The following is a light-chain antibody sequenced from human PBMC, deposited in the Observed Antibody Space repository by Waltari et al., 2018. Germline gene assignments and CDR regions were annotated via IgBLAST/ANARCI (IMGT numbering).Light chain of an antibody. Sequence: SYELTQPPSVSVSPGQTARITCSGAALPNKYVYWYPQKSGQAPVLVIYEDTERPPGIPERFSGSSSGTMATLTISGAQVEDEADYYCYSGDDSGNQEVFGGGTKLTVL. V-gene: IGLV3-10*01. CDR1: ALPNKY. CDR3: YSGDDSGNQEV. CDR2: EDT. J-gene: IGLJ2*01.